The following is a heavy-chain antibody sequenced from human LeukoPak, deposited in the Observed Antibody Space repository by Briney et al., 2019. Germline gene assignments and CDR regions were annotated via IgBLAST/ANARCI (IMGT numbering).Heavy chain of an antibody. D-gene: IGHD6-19*01. V-gene: IGHV3-23*01. CDR3: PRQSYASGWNPFDY. J-gene: IGHJ4*02. Sequence: GGSLRLSCAASGFTFSNYAMSWVRQAPGKGREGVSTISGGGITTYYADSAKGRFTTSRDNSKNTMFLQMNSLRADDTAVYYCPRQSYASGWNPFDYRGQGILVTVSS. CDR2: ISGGGITT. CDR1: GFTFSNYA.